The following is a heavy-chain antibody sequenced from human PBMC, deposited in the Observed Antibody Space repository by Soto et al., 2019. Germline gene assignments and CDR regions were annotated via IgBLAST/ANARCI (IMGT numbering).Heavy chain of an antibody. D-gene: IGHD1-26*01. CDR2: IFQSVNT. V-gene: IGHV4-38-2*02. CDR1: GDSISNGYD. Sequence: PSETLSLTCAVSGDSISNGYDWGWIRQPPGKGLEGIGTIFQSVNTYYNPSPKSRVTISVDTSKNHFSLNLSSVTAADTAVYYCAREGFGGSGNYYGSHQDYWGQGTLVTDSS. J-gene: IGHJ1*01. CDR3: AREGFGGSGNYYGSHQDY.